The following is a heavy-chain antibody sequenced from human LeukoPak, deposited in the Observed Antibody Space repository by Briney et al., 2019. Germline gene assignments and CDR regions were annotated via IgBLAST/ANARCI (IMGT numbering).Heavy chain of an antibody. V-gene: IGHV3-66*02. Sequence: GGSLRLSCAASGFTFSSYAMSWVRQAPGKGLEWVSVIYSGSNTFYADSVKGRFTISRDNSKNTLYLQMNSLRAEDTAVYYCARVTSSYFDYWGQGTLVTVSS. J-gene: IGHJ4*02. CDR3: ARVTSSYFDY. CDR1: GFTFSSYA. CDR2: IYSGSNT.